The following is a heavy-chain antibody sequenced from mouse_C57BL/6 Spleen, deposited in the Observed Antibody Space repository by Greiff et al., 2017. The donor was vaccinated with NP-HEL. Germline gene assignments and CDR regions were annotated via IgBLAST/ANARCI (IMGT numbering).Heavy chain of an antibody. CDR3: VRLQDYDYAMDY. V-gene: IGHV10-1*01. J-gene: IGHJ4*01. CDR2: IRSKSNNYAT. Sequence: EVQLVESGGGLVQPKGSLKLSCAASGFSFNTYAMNWVRQAPGKGLEWVARIRSKSNNYATYYADSVKDRFTISRDDSESMLYLQMNNLKTEDTAMYYCVRLQDYDYAMDYWGQGTSVTVSS. D-gene: IGHD2-4*01. CDR1: GFSFNTYA.